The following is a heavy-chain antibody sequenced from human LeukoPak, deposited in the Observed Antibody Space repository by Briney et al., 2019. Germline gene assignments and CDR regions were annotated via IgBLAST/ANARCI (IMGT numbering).Heavy chain of an antibody. V-gene: IGHV3-23*01. D-gene: IGHD3-22*01. Sequence: PGGSLRLSCAASGFTFSSYAMSWVRQAPGKGLEWVSAISGSGGSTYYADSVKGRFTISRDNSKNTLYLQMNSLRAEDTAAYYCAKGSPYYYDSSGYRPEAFDIWGQGTMVTVSS. CDR2: ISGSGGST. CDR3: AKGSPYYYDSSGYRPEAFDI. J-gene: IGHJ3*02. CDR1: GFTFSSYA.